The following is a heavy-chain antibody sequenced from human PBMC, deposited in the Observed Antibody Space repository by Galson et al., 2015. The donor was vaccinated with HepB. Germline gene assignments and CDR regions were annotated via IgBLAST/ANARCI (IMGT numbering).Heavy chain of an antibody. CDR3: AKDAANTVELDY. Sequence: SLRLSCAASGFTFSSYGMHWVRQAPGKGLEWVAVISYDGSNKYYADSVKGRFTISRDNSKNTLYLQMNSLRAEDTAVYYCAKDAANTVELDYWGQGTLVTVSS. J-gene: IGHJ4*02. D-gene: IGHD4-11*01. V-gene: IGHV3-30*18. CDR1: GFTFSSYG. CDR2: ISYDGSNK.